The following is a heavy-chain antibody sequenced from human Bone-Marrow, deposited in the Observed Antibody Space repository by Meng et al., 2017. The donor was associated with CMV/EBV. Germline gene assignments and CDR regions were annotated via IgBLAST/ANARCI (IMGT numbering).Heavy chain of an antibody. CDR3: ARGLTSVPPSEFDP. CDR1: GFTFSSYA. D-gene: IGHD2-2*01. J-gene: IGHJ5*02. Sequence: GGSLRLSCAASGFTFSSYAMSWVRQAPGKGLEWVSAISGSGGSTYYADSVKGRFTISRDNSKNTLYLQMYSLRAEDTAVYYCARGLTSVPPSEFDPWGQGTLVTVSS. V-gene: IGHV3-23*01. CDR2: ISGSGGST.